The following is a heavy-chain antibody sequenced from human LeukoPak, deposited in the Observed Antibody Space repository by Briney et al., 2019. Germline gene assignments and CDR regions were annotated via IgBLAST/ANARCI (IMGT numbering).Heavy chain of an antibody. Sequence: PSQTLSLTCAVSGGSISSGGYSWGWIRQPPGKGLEWIGYIYHSGSTYYNPSLKSRVTISVDRSKNQFSLKLSSVTAADTAVYYCARSGYSYGFSWFDPWGQGTLVTVSS. J-gene: IGHJ5*02. CDR3: ARSGYSYGFSWFDP. D-gene: IGHD5-18*01. V-gene: IGHV4-30-2*01. CDR2: IYHSGST. CDR1: GGSISSGGYS.